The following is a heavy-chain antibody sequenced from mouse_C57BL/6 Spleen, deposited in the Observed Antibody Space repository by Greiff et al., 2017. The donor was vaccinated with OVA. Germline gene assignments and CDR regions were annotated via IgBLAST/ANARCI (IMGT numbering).Heavy chain of an antibody. CDR2: INPNNGGT. V-gene: IGHV1-22*01. CDR1: GYTFTDYN. D-gene: IGHD1-1*01. CDR3: ARGYGSSYSYAMDY. J-gene: IGHJ4*01. Sequence: EVKLMESGPELVKPGASVKMSCKASGYTFTDYNMHWVKQSHGKSLEWIGYINPNNGGTSYNQKFKGKATLTVNKSSSTAYMELRSLTSEDSAVYYCARGYGSSYSYAMDYWGQGTSVTVSS.